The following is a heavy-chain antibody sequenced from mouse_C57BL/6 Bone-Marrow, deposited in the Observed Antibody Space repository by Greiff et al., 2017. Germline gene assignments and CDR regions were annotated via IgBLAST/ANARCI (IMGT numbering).Heavy chain of an antibody. V-gene: IGHV1-85*01. CDR2: IYPRDGST. D-gene: IGHD1-1*01. CDR1: GYTFTSYD. Sequence: VKVVESGPELVKPGASVKLSCKASGYTFTSYDINWVQQRPGQGLEWIGWIYPRDGSTKYNEKFKGKATLTVDTSSSTAYMELHSLTSEDSAVYFCARHYGSSHFDYWGQGTTLTVSS. CDR3: ARHYGSSHFDY. J-gene: IGHJ2*01.